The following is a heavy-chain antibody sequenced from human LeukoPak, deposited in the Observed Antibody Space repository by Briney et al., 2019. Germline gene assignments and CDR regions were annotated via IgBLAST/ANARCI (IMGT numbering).Heavy chain of an antibody. CDR1: GFTFSSYW. D-gene: IGHD3-10*01. J-gene: IGHJ4*02. CDR3: ARGVTVMVRGVMLGKY. V-gene: IGHV3-7*01. CDR2: IKQDGSEK. Sequence: SGGSLRLSCIASGFTFSSYWMSWVRQAPGKGLEWVANIKQDGSEKNYVDSVMGRFTISRDNAKNSLYLQMNSLRAEDTAVYYCARGVTVMVRGVMLGKYWGQGTLVTVSS.